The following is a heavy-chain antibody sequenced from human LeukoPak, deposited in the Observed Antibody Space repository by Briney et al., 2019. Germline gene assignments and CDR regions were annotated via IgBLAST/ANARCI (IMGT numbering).Heavy chain of an antibody. D-gene: IGHD2-2*02. Sequence: GGSLRLSCAASGFTFSSYSMNWVPQAPGKGREWVTSITSSSGYIYYADSVKGRFTISRDNAKDSLYLQVNSLRAEDTAVYYCARVTLRYCSSTSCYTDGMDVWGQGTTVTVSS. CDR2: ITSSSGYI. V-gene: IGHV3-21*01. CDR1: GFTFSSYS. J-gene: IGHJ6*02. CDR3: ARVTLRYCSSTSCYTDGMDV.